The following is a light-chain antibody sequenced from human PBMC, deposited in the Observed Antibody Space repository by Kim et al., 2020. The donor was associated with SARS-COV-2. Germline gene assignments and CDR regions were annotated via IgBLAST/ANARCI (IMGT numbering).Light chain of an antibody. Sequence: PGPSITIPCTGTSSDVGGYNYVSWYQQHPGKAPKRMIYDVSNRPSGVSNRFSGSKSGNTASLTISGLQAEDEADYYCSSYTSSSWVFGGGTQLTVL. J-gene: IGLJ3*02. CDR2: DVS. CDR3: SSYTSSSWV. CDR1: SSDVGGYNY. V-gene: IGLV2-14*03.